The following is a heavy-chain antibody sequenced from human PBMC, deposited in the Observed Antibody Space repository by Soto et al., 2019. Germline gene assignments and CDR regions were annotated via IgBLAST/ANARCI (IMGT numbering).Heavy chain of an antibody. CDR3: AGGYGGNPSLI. J-gene: IGHJ3*02. Sequence: SVTVSCKASGFTFPSSAVQGVRPAGAQQLDWVGWIVVGSGSTNYAQKFQERVTITRDMSTSTAYMELSSLRSEDTAVYYCAGGYGGNPSLIWGQGTMVTVSS. V-gene: IGHV1-58*01. CDR1: GFTFPSSA. D-gene: IGHD4-17*01. CDR2: IVVGSGST.